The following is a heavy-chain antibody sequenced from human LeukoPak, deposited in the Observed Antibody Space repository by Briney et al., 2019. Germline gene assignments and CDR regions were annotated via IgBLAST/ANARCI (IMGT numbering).Heavy chain of an antibody. CDR3: ARGYSGYYRSYYFDY. V-gene: IGHV4-34*01. D-gene: IGHD3-22*01. Sequence: SETLSLTCTVSGGSISSYYWSWIRQPPGKGLEWIGEINHSGSTNYNPSLKSRVTISVDTSKNQFSLKLSSVTAADTAVYYCARGYSGYYRSYYFDYWGQGTLVTVSS. CDR2: INHSGST. J-gene: IGHJ4*02. CDR1: GGSISSYY.